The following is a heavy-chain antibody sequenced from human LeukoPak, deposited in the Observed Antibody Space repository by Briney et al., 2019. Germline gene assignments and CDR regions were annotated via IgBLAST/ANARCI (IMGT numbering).Heavy chain of an antibody. CDR3: ARGAYLWFGDTDAFDI. D-gene: IGHD3-10*01. J-gene: IGHJ3*02. V-gene: IGHV1-8*01. Sequence: ASVKVSCKASGYTFTSYDINWVRQATGQGLEWMGWMHPNSGNTGYAQKFQGRVTMTRNTSISTAYMELSSLRSEDTAVYYCARGAYLWFGDTDAFDIWGQGTMVTVSS. CDR2: MHPNSGNT. CDR1: GYTFTSYD.